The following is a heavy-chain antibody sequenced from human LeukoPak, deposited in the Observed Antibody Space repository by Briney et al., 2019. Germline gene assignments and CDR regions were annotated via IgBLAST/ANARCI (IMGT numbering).Heavy chain of an antibody. V-gene: IGHV3-21*01. CDR1: GFTFSSYS. CDR2: ISSSSNYI. CDR3: ARDGWFGEDPVYAFDI. J-gene: IGHJ3*02. D-gene: IGHD3-10*01. Sequence: GGSLRLSCAASGFTFSSYSMNWVRQAPGKGLEWVSSISSSSNYIYYADSVKGRFTISRDNAKNSLYLQMNSLRAEDTAVYYCARDGWFGEDPVYAFDIWGQGTMVTVSS.